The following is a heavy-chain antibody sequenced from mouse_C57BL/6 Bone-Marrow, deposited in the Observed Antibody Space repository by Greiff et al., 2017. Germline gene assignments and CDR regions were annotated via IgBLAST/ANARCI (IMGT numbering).Heavy chain of an antibody. CDR2: IHPNSGST. CDR3: ARGRRSLAY. V-gene: IGHV1-64*01. Sequence: VQLQQPGAELVKPGASVKLSCKASGYTFTSYWMHWVKQRPGQGLEWIGMIHPNSGSTNYNEKFKSKATLTVDKSSSTAYMQLSSLTSEDSAVYYCARGRRSLAYWGQGTLVTVSA. CDR1: GYTFTSYW. J-gene: IGHJ3*01.